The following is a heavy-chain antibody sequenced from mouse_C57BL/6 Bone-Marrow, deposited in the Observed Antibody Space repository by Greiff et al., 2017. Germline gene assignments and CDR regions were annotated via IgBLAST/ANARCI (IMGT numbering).Heavy chain of an antibody. J-gene: IGHJ3*01. V-gene: IGHV1-39*01. Sequence: EVHLVESGPELVKPGASVKISCKASGYSFTDYNMNWVKQSNGKSLEWIGVLNPNYGTTSYNQKFKGKATLTVDQSSSTAYMQLNSLTSEDSAVYYCAPHYYGSSYGFAYWGQGTLVTVSA. CDR2: LNPNYGTT. D-gene: IGHD1-1*01. CDR3: APHYYGSSYGFAY. CDR1: GYSFTDYN.